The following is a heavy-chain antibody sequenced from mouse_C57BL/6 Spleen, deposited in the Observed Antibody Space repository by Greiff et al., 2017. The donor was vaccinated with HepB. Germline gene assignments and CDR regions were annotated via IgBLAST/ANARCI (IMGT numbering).Heavy chain of an antibody. J-gene: IGHJ4*01. CDR1: GYTFTSYW. Sequence: QVQLQQPGAELVRPGTSVKLSCKASGYTFTSYWMHWVKQRPGQGLEWIGVIDPSDSYTNYNQKFKGKATLTVDTSSSTAYMQLSSLTSEDSAVYYCAYSNYVDYYAMDYWGQGTSVTVSS. V-gene: IGHV1-59*01. CDR3: AYSNYVDYYAMDY. CDR2: IDPSDSYT. D-gene: IGHD2-5*01.